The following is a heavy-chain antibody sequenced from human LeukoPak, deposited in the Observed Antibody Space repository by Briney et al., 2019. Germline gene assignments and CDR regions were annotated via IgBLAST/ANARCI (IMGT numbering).Heavy chain of an antibody. CDR1: GFTFSSYA. Sequence: GRSLRLSCAASGFTFSSYAMHWVRQAPGKGLEWVAVISYDGSNKYYADSVKGRFTISRDNSKNTLYLQMNSLRAEDTAVYYCAKDGHGDYEGYFDYWGQGTLVTVSS. CDR3: AKDGHGDYEGYFDY. CDR2: ISYDGSNK. J-gene: IGHJ4*02. D-gene: IGHD4-17*01. V-gene: IGHV3-30*04.